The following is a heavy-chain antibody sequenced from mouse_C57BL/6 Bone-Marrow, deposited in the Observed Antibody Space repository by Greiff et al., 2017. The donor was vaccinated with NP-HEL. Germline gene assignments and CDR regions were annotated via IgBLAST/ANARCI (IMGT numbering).Heavy chain of an antibody. J-gene: IGHJ4*01. V-gene: IGHV1-59*01. D-gene: IGHD1-1*01. CDR1: GYTFTSYW. CDR3: ARKFDYYGSSPYAMDY. Sequence: VQLQQPGAELVRPGTSVKLSCKASGYTFTSYWMHWVKQRPGQGLEWIGVIDPSDSYTNYNQKLKGKATLTVDTSSSTAYMQLSSLTSEDSAVYYCARKFDYYGSSPYAMDYWGQGTSVTVSS. CDR2: IDPSDSYT.